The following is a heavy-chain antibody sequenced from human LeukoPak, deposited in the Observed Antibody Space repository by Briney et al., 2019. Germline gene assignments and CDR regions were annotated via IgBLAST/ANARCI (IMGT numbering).Heavy chain of an antibody. D-gene: IGHD2-15*01. CDR1: GFIFSTYW. J-gene: IGHJ4*02. Sequence: GGSLRLSCAASGFIFSTYWMHWVRQAPGKGPVWVSRITSDGSTTIYAESVKGRFTISRDNAKNTLYLQMNSLRAEDTAVYYCASGRGGSYFFDYWGQGTLVTVSS. CDR2: ITSDGSTT. V-gene: IGHV3-74*01. CDR3: ASGRGGSYFFDY.